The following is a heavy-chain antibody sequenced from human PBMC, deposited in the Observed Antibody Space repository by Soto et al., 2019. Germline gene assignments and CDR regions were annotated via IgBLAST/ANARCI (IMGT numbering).Heavy chain of an antibody. CDR2: IYSNGNT. CDR3: ERDKGTGTSSSVFYGMDV. Sequence: TGGSLRLSCAASGFPVSSIYMSLVRQSPGKGLEWVSVIYSNGNTYYADSVQGRFTISRDNSKNTLYLQMNSLRAEDTAMYYCERDKGTGTSSSVFYGMDVWGQGTTFTVSS. D-gene: IGHD6-6*01. CDR1: GFPVSSIY. J-gene: IGHJ6*02. V-gene: IGHV3-53*01.